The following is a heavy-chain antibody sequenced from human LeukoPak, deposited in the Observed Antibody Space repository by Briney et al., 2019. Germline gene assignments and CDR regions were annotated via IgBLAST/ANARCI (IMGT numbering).Heavy chain of an antibody. D-gene: IGHD3-10*01. J-gene: IGHJ4*02. Sequence: SRTPSLTCAISGDSPSNNNVAWNWFRQSPSRGLEWLGRTYYRPKFNTDYAASAKSRKAFNSETTKNQFSLQLNSLPPQHTGAYYCARGSLSSFDYWGQGTLVTVSS. V-gene: IGHV6-1*01. CDR2: TYYRPKFNT. CDR1: GDSPSNNNVA. CDR3: ARGSLSSFDY.